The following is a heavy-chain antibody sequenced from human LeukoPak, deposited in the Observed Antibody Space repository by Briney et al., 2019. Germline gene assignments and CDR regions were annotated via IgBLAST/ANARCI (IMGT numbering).Heavy chain of an antibody. CDR1: GGTYSRYA. Sequence: GASVKVSCKASGGTYSRYAISWGRQAPGQGLEWMGRIIPIFGTANYAQKSQGRVTIPTDESTSTAYMELSSLRSEDTAVYYCARDRRYYYGSGSYRYYFDYWGQGTLVTVSS. D-gene: IGHD3-10*01. V-gene: IGHV1-69*05. J-gene: IGHJ4*02. CDR3: ARDRRYYYGSGSYRYYFDY. CDR2: IIPIFGTA.